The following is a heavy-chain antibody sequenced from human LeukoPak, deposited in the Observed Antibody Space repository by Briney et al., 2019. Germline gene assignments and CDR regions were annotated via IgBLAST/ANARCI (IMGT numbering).Heavy chain of an antibody. CDR3: ARDEEGTGFDY. V-gene: IGHV1-46*01. D-gene: IGHD1-1*01. J-gene: IGHJ4*02. CDR1: GYTFTSYY. Sequence: ASVKVSCKASGYTFTSYYMHWVRQAPGQGFEWMGMINPSGGSTSYAQKFQGRVTMTRDMSTSTVYMELSSLRSEDTAVYYCARDEEGTGFDYWGQGTLVTVSS. CDR2: INPSGGST.